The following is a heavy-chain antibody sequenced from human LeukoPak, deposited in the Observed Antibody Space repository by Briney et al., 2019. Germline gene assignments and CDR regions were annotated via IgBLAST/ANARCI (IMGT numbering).Heavy chain of an antibody. CDR3: ASDYYGSGSYFLSRRYYYYYYYGMDV. Sequence: SVKVSCKASGGTFSSYAISWVRQAPGQGLEWMGGITPIFGTANYAQKFQGRVTITADESTSTAYMELSSLRSEDTAVYYCASDYYGSGSYFLSRRYYYYYYYGMDVWGQGTTVTVSS. D-gene: IGHD3-10*01. CDR2: ITPIFGTA. V-gene: IGHV1-69*13. J-gene: IGHJ6*02. CDR1: GGTFSSYA.